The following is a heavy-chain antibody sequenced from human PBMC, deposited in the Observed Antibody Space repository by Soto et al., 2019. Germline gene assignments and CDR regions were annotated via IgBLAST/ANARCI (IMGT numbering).Heavy chain of an antibody. V-gene: IGHV3-21*01. CDR1: GCTFSSYS. CDR2: ISISSSYI. Sequence: WRSRRFPWAASGCTFSSYSMNWLRQSPVKGSDLVSSISISSSYIYYADSVKDRFTISRDNAKNSLYLLMNSLRAEDTAVYYCATGDSRGYFDYWGQRTMVIVSS. D-gene: IGHD3-22*01. CDR3: ATGDSRGYFDY. J-gene: IGHJ4*02.